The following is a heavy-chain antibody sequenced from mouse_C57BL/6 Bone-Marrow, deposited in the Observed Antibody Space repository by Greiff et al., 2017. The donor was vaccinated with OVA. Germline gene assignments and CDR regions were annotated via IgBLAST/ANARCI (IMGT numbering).Heavy chain of an antibody. Sequence: QVQLQQSGAELVRPGASVKLSCKASGSTFTDYYINWVKQRPGQGLEWIARIYPGSGNTYYNEKFKGKATLTAEKSSSTAYMQLSSLTSEDSAVYFCARPTGYYAMDYWGQGTSVTVSS. CDR3: ARPTGYYAMDY. CDR1: GSTFTDYY. J-gene: IGHJ4*01. D-gene: IGHD4-1*01. V-gene: IGHV1-76*01. CDR2: IYPGSGNT.